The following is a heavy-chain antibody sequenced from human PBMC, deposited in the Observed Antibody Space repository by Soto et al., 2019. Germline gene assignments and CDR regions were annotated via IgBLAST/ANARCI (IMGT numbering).Heavy chain of an antibody. Sequence: QVQLQESGPGLVKPSETLSLTCNVSGGSVRSGTHYWTWIRQAPGRGLEWVGYIHYSGSSNYNPSLKSRVTMSVDTSKNHFSLRLNSVTAGDTAVYYCARCVWNYNSDFNYGMDVWGHGTKVTVSS. CDR3: ARCVWNYNSDFNYGMDV. D-gene: IGHD1-7*01. CDR1: GGSVRSGTHY. V-gene: IGHV4-61*03. J-gene: IGHJ6*02. CDR2: IHYSGSS.